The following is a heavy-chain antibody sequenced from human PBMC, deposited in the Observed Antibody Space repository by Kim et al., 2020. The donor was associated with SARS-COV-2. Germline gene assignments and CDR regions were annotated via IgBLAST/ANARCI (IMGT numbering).Heavy chain of an antibody. V-gene: IGHV3-74*01. CDR2: IREDGIYT. CDR3: ARDLTGHGAFDI. D-gene: IGHD7-27*01. Sequence: GGSLRLSCAASGFTFSSRWMHWVRQAPGKGLVWVSCIREDGIYTNYADSVKGRFTISRDNTKNTLYVQMNSLRVEDTAVYYCARDLTGHGAFDIWGQGTMVTVSS. J-gene: IGHJ3*02. CDR1: GFTFSSRW.